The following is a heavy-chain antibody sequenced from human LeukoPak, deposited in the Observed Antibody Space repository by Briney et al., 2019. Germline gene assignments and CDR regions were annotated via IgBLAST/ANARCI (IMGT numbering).Heavy chain of an antibody. CDR2: IKSKTDGGTT. CDR3: TTDDILTGYPMDY. CDR1: GFTFSNAC. D-gene: IGHD3-9*01. V-gene: IGHV3-15*01. Sequence: GGSLRLSCAASGFTFSNACMSWVRQAPGKGLEWVGRIKSKTDGGTTDYAAPAKGRFTISRDDSKNTLYLQMNSLKTEDTAVYYCTTDDILTGYPMDYWGQGTLVTVSS. J-gene: IGHJ4*02.